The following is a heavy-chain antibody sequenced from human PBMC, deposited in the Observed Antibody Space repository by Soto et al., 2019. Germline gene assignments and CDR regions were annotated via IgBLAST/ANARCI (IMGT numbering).Heavy chain of an antibody. CDR3: TTENLGLYSSGWYAIDY. CDR1: GFTFSNAW. D-gene: IGHD6-19*01. CDR2: IKSKTDGGTT. Sequence: EVQPVESGGGLVKPGGSLRLSCAASGFTFSNAWMSWVRQAPGKGLEWVGRIKSKTDGGTTDYAAPVKGRFTISRDDSKNTLYLQMNSLKTEDTAVYYCTTENLGLYSSGWYAIDYWGQGTLVTVSS. V-gene: IGHV3-15*01. J-gene: IGHJ4*02.